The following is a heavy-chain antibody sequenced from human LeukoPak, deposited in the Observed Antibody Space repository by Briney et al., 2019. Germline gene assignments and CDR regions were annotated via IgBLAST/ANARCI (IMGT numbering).Heavy chain of an antibody. Sequence: PGASVKVSCKASGYTFTDYYMHWVRRAPGQGLEWMGIISPSGGSSSYAQKFQGRVTMTRDKSTSTVYMELSRLRSEDTAVYYCARVSEETGSDYWGQGTLVTVSS. CDR2: ISPSGGSS. J-gene: IGHJ4*02. V-gene: IGHV1-46*01. CDR3: ARVSEETGSDY. D-gene: IGHD3-10*01. CDR1: GYTFTDYY.